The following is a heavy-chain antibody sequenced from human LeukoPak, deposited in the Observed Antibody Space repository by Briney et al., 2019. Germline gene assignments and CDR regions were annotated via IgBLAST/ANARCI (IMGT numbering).Heavy chain of an antibody. J-gene: IGHJ6*03. CDR3: ARGGYSYGYLYYYYMDV. CDR2: ISAYNGNT. D-gene: IGHD5-18*01. CDR1: GYTFTSYG. Sequence: GASVKVSCKXSGYTFTSYGISWVRQAPGQGLEWMGWISAYNGNTNYTRKLQGRVTMTTDTSTSTAYMELRSLRSDDTAVYYCARGGYSYGYLYYYYMDVWGKGTTVTVSS. V-gene: IGHV1-18*01.